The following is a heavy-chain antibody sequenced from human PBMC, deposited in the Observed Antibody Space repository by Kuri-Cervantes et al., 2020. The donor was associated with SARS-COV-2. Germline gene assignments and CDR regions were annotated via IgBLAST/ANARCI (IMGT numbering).Heavy chain of an antibody. CDR1: GYTFTGYY. Sequence: ASVKVFCKASGYTFTGYYMHWVRQAPGQGLEWMGWINPNSGGTNYAQKFQGRVTMTRDTSISTAYMELSRLRSDDTAVYYCARWEEADYYGMDVWGQGTTVTVSS. CDR2: INPNSGGT. J-gene: IGHJ6*02. V-gene: IGHV1-2*02. D-gene: IGHD1-26*01. CDR3: ARWEEADYYGMDV.